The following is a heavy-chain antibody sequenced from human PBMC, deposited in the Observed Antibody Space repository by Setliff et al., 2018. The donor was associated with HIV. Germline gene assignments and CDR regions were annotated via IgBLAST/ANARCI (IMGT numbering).Heavy chain of an antibody. Sequence: ASVKVSCKTSGYTFTVNHLHWVRQAPGQGVEWVGKISPDSGDTFYAQKFQRRVTLTRDTSITTAYMELSTLRDDDTAVYYCARDAGAPGRGNPLDYWGQGTLVTVSS. D-gene: IGHD3-10*01. V-gene: IGHV1-2*02. CDR3: ARDAGAPGRGNPLDY. CDR2: ISPDSGDT. J-gene: IGHJ4*02. CDR1: GYTFTVNH.